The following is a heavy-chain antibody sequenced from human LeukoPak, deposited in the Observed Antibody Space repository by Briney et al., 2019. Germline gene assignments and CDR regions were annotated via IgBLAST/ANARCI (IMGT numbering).Heavy chain of an antibody. J-gene: IGHJ5*02. Sequence: GESLKISCKVSGHSVYNYWIGWVRQMPGKGLEGMGIIYPGDSDTRYSPSFQGQVTISADKSITTAYLQWSSLKASDTAIYYCARLNYYDSSGSKFDPWGQGTLVTVSS. CDR2: IYPGDSDT. D-gene: IGHD3-22*01. V-gene: IGHV5-51*01. CDR3: ARLNYYDSSGSKFDP. CDR1: GHSVYNYW.